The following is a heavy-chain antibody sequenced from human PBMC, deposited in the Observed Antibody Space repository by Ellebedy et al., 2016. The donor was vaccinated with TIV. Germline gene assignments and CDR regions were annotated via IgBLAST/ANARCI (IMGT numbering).Heavy chain of an antibody. Sequence: GESLKISCAASGFTFSTYAMHWVRQAPGKGLEWVAVISFDGSNKYFADSVKGRFTISRDNSRTTLYLQMNSLRVDDTAVYYCARASSWYYLTCMDVWGQGTTVTVSS. V-gene: IGHV3-30-3*01. CDR3: ARASSWYYLTCMDV. CDR2: ISFDGSNK. CDR1: GFTFSTYA. D-gene: IGHD6-13*01. J-gene: IGHJ6*02.